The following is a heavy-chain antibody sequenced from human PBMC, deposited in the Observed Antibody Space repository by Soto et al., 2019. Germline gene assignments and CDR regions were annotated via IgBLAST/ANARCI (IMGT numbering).Heavy chain of an antibody. Sequence: EVQLLESGGGLVQPGGSLRLSCAASGFIFSTYAMSWVRQAPGKGLEWVSGISGSDGGTYYADSVKGRFTISRGDSKNTLYLQMNSLRAEDTAVYYCAKSYSTNWYDYFDYWGQGTLVTVSS. J-gene: IGHJ4*02. V-gene: IGHV3-23*01. CDR1: GFIFSTYA. D-gene: IGHD6-13*01. CDR3: AKSYSTNWYDYFDY. CDR2: ISGSDGGT.